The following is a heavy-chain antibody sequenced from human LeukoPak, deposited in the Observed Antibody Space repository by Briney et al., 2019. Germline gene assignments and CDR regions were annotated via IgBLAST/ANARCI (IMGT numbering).Heavy chain of an antibody. CDR3: ARALRYRSSDFDY. CDR1: GYSISSGYY. V-gene: IGHV4-38-2*02. CDR2: IYYSGST. Sequence: PSETLSLTCTVSGYSISSGYYWGWIRQPPGKGLEWIGSIYYSGSTYYNPSLKSRVTISVDTSKNQSSLKLSSVTAADTAVYYCARALRYRSSDFDYWGQGTLVTVSS. D-gene: IGHD3-9*01. J-gene: IGHJ4*02.